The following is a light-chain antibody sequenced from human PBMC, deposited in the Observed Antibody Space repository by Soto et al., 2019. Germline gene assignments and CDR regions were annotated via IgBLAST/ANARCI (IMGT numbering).Light chain of an antibody. J-gene: IGKJ1*01. V-gene: IGKV1-5*01. Sequence: DIQMTPFPSTLSASLVDRVTIPLRASQSISSWLAWYQQKPGKAPKLLIYDASNLESGVPSRFSGSESGTEFTLTISSLQPDDFATYYCQQYNSYPWTFGQGTKVDIK. CDR3: QQYNSYPWT. CDR2: DAS. CDR1: QSISSW.